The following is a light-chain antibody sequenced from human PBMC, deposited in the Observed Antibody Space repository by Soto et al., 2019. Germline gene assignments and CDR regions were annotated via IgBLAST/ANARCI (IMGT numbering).Light chain of an antibody. CDR1: QSVVKD. V-gene: IGKV3-15*01. CDR3: QQYNKWPQT. Sequence: EIGMTQSPATLSMSPGEIATLSCRASQSVVKDLAWYQHKPGQAPRLLIHGAYIRATGIAARFSGLGSGTEFTLTISSLQSEDFGVYYCQQYNKWPQTFGQGTRLEI. J-gene: IGKJ5*01. CDR2: GAY.